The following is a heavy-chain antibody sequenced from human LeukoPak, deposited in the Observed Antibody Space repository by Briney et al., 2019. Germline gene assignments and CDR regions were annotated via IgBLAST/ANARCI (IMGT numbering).Heavy chain of an antibody. CDR3: AKDGDYGDYWHYNYMDV. J-gene: IGHJ6*03. CDR2: ISPSGDIT. V-gene: IGHV3-23*01. CDR1: GFTFSNHG. D-gene: IGHD4-17*01. Sequence: PGGSLRLSCAASGFTFSNHGMNWVRQAPGKGLEWVSVISPSGDITYYADSVQGRFTISRDNSKNTLFLHMNSLRAEDTAVYYCAKDGDYGDYWHYNYMDVWGKGTTVTISS.